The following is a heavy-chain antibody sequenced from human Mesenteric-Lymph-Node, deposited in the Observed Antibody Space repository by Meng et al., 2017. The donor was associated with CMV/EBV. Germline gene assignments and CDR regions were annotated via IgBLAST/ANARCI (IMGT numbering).Heavy chain of an antibody. V-gene: IGHV3-7*01. CDR1: GFTFSSYW. Sequence: GGSLRLSCAASGFTFSSYWMSWVRQAPGKGLEWVANIKQDGSEKYYVDSVKGRFTISRDNAKNSLYLQMNSLRAEDTAVYYCARHIDYGDRAFDIWGQGTMVTVSS. CDR2: IKQDGSEK. D-gene: IGHD4-17*01. J-gene: IGHJ3*02. CDR3: ARHIDYGDRAFDI.